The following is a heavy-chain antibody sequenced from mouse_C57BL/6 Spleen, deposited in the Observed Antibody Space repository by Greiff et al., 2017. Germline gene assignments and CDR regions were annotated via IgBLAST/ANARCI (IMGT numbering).Heavy chain of an antibody. CDR1: GYTFTSYW. Sequence: QVQLQQSGAELVKPGASVKLSCKASGYTFTSYWMHWVKQRPGQGLEWIGMIHPNSGSTNYNEKFKSKATLTVDKSSSTAYMQRSSLTSEDSAVYYCARGAYDGYYEGNYFDYWGQGTTLTVSS. CDR2: IHPNSGST. V-gene: IGHV1-64*01. CDR3: ARGAYDGYYEGNYFDY. J-gene: IGHJ2*01. D-gene: IGHD2-3*01.